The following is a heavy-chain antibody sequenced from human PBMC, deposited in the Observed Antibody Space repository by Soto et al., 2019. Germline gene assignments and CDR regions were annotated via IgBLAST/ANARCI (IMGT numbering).Heavy chain of an antibody. D-gene: IGHD5-18*01. Sequence: QVQLVQSGAEVRKPGASVRVSCKASGYTFSDYGINWVRQAPGQGLEWMGWISVHNGNTDYAQKGQGRITLTTDTSTSTAYMELRSLRSDDTAVYYCARGGEESWIQMYYYGMDVWGQGTTVTVSS. CDR3: ARGGEESWIQMYYYGMDV. CDR1: GYTFSDYG. CDR2: ISVHNGNT. V-gene: IGHV1-18*04. J-gene: IGHJ6*02.